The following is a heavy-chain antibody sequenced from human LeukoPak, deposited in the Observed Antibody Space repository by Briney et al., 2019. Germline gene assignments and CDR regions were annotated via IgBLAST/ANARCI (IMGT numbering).Heavy chain of an antibody. CDR2: IYYSGST. Sequence: SQTLSLTCTVSGGSISSGDYYWSWIGQPPGKGLEWIGYIYYSGSTYYNPYLKSRVTISVDTSKNQFSLKLSSVPAADTAVYYCASRRITMIVVATLNYYYMDVWGKGTTVTVSS. CDR3: ASRRITMIVVATLNYYYMDV. D-gene: IGHD3-22*01. J-gene: IGHJ6*03. CDR1: GGSISSGDYY. V-gene: IGHV4-30-4*08.